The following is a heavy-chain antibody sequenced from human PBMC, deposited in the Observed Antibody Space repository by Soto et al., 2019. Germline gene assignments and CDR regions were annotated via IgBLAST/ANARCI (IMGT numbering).Heavy chain of an antibody. V-gene: IGHV3-23*01. CDR1: GFFFTSSG. CDR2: ISGSGGAT. J-gene: IGHJ4*02. D-gene: IGHD6-13*01. Sequence: GGSRRPSWAASGFFFTSSGMNGGRQAPGKGLEWVSGISGSGGATSYAASVKGRFTISRDNSKNTLYLQMNSLRADDTAVYYCAKDAIMVSSSYNYFDYWGQGTLVTVSS. CDR3: AKDAIMVSSSYNYFDY.